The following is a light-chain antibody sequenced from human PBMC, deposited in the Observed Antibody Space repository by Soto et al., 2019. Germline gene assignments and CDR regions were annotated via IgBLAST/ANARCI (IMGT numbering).Light chain of an antibody. Sequence: QSVLTQPPSVSGAPGQRGTISCTGSSSNIGAGYDVHWYQQLPGTAPKLLIYGNSNRPSGVPDRFSGSKSGTSASLASTGLQAEYEADYYCQSYDSSLSGYVFGTGTK. CDR3: QSYDSSLSGYV. J-gene: IGLJ1*01. CDR1: SSNIGAGYD. CDR2: GNS. V-gene: IGLV1-40*01.